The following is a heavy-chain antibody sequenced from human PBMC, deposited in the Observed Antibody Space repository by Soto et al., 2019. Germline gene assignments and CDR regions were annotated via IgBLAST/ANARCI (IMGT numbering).Heavy chain of an antibody. Sequence: QVQLVQSGAEVKKPGSSVKGSCKASGGSFRREAINWVRQAPGQGPEWMGNILPFFGTADYAPKFQGRVTLTADVSTTTVYMEMSSLRFEDTAVYYCARGHEFGGNSDALDVWGQGTMVIVSS. V-gene: IGHV1-69*15. CDR1: GGSFRREA. J-gene: IGHJ3*01. CDR3: ARGHEFGGNSDALDV. D-gene: IGHD2-15*01. CDR2: ILPFFGTA.